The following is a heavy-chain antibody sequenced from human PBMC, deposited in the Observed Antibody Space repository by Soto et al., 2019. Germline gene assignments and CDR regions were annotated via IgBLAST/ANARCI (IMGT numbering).Heavy chain of an antibody. V-gene: IGHV3-23*01. CDR3: ANSPGEAPYYFDY. CDR2: ISGSGGST. D-gene: IGHD3-10*01. Sequence: EVQLLESGGGLVQPGGSLRLSCAACGFTFSSYAMSWIRQAPGKGLEWVSAISGSGGSTYYADSVKGRFTISRDNSKNTLYLQMNSLRAEDTAVYYCANSPGEAPYYFDYWGQGTLVTVSS. CDR1: GFTFSSYA. J-gene: IGHJ4*02.